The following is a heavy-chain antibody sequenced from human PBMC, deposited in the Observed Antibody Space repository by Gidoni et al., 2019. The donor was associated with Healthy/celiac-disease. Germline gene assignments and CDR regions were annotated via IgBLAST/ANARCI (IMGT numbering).Heavy chain of an antibody. CDR2: ISYDGSNK. D-gene: IGHD3-10*01. CDR3: ARDSGFGELLLDY. Sequence: QVQLVESGGGAVQPGRSLRLFCAASGSTLSSYAMHWDRQAPGKGLEWVAVISYDGSNKYYADSVKGRFTVSRDNSKNTLYLQRNSLRAEDTAVYYCARDSGFGELLLDYWGQGTLVTDSS. V-gene: IGHV3-30-3*01. J-gene: IGHJ4*02. CDR1: GSTLSSYA.